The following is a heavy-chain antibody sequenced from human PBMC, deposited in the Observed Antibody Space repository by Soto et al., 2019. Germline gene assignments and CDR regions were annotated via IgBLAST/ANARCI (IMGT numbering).Heavy chain of an antibody. CDR3: ARRRGSGSDYYYNYGMGV. Sequence: PGESLKISCKGSGHSFSGYWIGWVRQMPGKGLEWMGIIYPGDSDIRYSPSFQGQVTISADTSISTAYLQWSSLKASDTAIYYCARRRGSGSDYYYNYGMGVWGQGTTVTVYS. D-gene: IGHD1-26*01. V-gene: IGHV5-51*01. J-gene: IGHJ6*02. CDR2: IYPGDSDI. CDR1: GHSFSGYW.